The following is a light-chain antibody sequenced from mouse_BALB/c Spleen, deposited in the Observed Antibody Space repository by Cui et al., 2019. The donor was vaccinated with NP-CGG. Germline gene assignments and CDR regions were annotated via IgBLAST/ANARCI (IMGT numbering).Light chain of an antibody. J-gene: IGLJ1*01. CDR2: GTN. CDR3: ALWYSNHWV. CDR1: TGAVTTSNY. V-gene: IGLV1*01. Sequence: QDVVAPQSALTTSPGETVTVTCRSSTGAVTTSNYANWVQEKPDHLFTGLIGGTNNRIPGVPARFSGSLIGDKAALTITGAQTEDEAIYFCALWYSNHWVFGGGTKLTVL.